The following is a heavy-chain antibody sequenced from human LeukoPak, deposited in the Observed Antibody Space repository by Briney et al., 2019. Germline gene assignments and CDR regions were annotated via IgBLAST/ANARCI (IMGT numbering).Heavy chain of an antibody. CDR2: IDSTSTYI. V-gene: IGHV3-21*01. CDR1: GFTFITYS. J-gene: IGHJ4*02. D-gene: IGHD6-25*01. CDR3: VAAAGYYFDY. Sequence: GGSLRLSCAASGFTFITYSMNWVRQAPGKGLEWVSSIDSTSTYIFYADSLKGRVTISRENAKNSLILHMNSLRAEDTVVYYCVAAAGYYFDYWGQGTLVTVSS.